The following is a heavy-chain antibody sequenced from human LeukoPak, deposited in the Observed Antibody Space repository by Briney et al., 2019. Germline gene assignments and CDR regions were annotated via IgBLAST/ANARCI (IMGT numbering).Heavy chain of an antibody. Sequence: AETLCLTCTVSGCSISSSSYYWGWIRRPPGKGLEWIGSIYYSGSTYYNPSLKSRVTISVDTSKNQFSLKLSSVTAADTAVYYCASQRDSYYDFWSGYYTSDYWGQGTLVTVSS. J-gene: IGHJ4*02. CDR1: GCSISSSSYY. D-gene: IGHD3-3*01. CDR3: ASQRDSYYDFWSGYYTSDY. V-gene: IGHV4-39*07. CDR2: IYYSGST.